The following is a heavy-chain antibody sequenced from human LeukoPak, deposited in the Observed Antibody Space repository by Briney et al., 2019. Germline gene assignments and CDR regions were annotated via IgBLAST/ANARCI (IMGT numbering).Heavy chain of an antibody. CDR2: IKSKTDGGTT. Sequence: GGSLRLSCAASGFTFSNAWTSWVRQAPGKGLEWVGRIKSKTDGGTTDYAAPVKGRFTISRDDSKNTLYLQMNSLKTEDTAVYYCTTFPGDWQLYYFDYWGQGTLVTVSS. J-gene: IGHJ4*02. CDR1: GFTFSNAW. V-gene: IGHV3-15*01. CDR3: TTFPGDWQLYYFDY. D-gene: IGHD2-21*02.